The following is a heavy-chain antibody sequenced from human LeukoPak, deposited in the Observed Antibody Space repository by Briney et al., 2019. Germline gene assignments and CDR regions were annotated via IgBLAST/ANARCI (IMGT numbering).Heavy chain of an antibody. J-gene: IGHJ3*02. CDR2: ISGSGGST. CDR3: AKHRYSSGWWDAFDI. D-gene: IGHD6-19*01. CDR1: GFTFSSYA. V-gene: IGHV3-23*01. Sequence: GGSLRLSCAASGFTFSSYAMSWVRTAPGKGLEWVSAISGSGGSTYYADSVKGRFTISRDNSKNTLYLQMNSLRAEDTAVYYCAKHRYSSGWWDAFDIWGQGTMVTVSS.